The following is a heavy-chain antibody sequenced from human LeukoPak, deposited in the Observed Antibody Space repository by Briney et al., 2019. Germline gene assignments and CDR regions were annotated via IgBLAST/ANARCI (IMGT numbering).Heavy chain of an antibody. Sequence: SETLSLTCTVSGGSISSGGYYWSWLRQHPGKGLEWIGYIYYSGSTYYNPSLKSRVTISVDTSKNQFSLKLSSVTAADTAVYYCARDRFDILTGYSFYFDYWGQGTLVTVSS. V-gene: IGHV4-31*03. D-gene: IGHD3-9*01. J-gene: IGHJ4*02. CDR3: ARDRFDILTGYSFYFDY. CDR1: GGSISSGGYY. CDR2: IYYSGST.